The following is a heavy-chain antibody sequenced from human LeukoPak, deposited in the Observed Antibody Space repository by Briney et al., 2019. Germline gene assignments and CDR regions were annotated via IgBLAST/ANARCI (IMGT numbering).Heavy chain of an antibody. V-gene: IGHV4-30-2*01. J-gene: IGHJ4*02. CDR2: IYHSGST. CDR1: GGSNSSGGYS. Sequence: ASETLSLTCAVSGGSNSSGGYSWSWIRQPPGMGLEWIGYIYHSGSTYYNPSLKSRVAISVDRSKNQFSLKLSSVTAADTAVYYCARGRYYGPGSYYKNPRGYYFDYWGQGTLVTVSS. D-gene: IGHD3-10*01. CDR3: ARGRYYGPGSYYKNPRGYYFDY.